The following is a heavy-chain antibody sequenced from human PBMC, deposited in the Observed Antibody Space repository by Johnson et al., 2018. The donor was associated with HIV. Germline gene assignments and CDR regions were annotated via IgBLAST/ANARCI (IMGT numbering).Heavy chain of an antibody. J-gene: IGHJ3*02. CDR2: ISGSDHST. V-gene: IGHV3-53*01. CDR3: ARDHLRRSHAFDI. CDR1: GFTVSSND. D-gene: IGHD2-15*01. Sequence: VQLVESGGGLIQPGGSLRLSCAASGFTVSSNDMKWVRQAPGKGLEWVSPISGSDHSTYYADSVRGRFTISRDNSKNTLYLQMNSLRAEETAVYYCARDHLRRSHAFDIWGQGTMVTVSS.